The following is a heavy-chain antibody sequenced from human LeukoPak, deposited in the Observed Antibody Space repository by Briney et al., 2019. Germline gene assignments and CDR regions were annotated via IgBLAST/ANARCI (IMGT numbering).Heavy chain of an antibody. Sequence: ASVKVSCKASGHTFTSYDINWVRQATGQGLEWMGWMNPNSGNTGYAQKFQGRVTITRNTSISTAYMELSSLRSEDTAVYYCARALDIDYVWGSYRYDAFDIWGQGTMVTVSS. CDR3: ARALDIDYVWGSYRYDAFDI. D-gene: IGHD3-16*02. CDR2: MNPNSGNT. V-gene: IGHV1-8*03. CDR1: GHTFTSYD. J-gene: IGHJ3*02.